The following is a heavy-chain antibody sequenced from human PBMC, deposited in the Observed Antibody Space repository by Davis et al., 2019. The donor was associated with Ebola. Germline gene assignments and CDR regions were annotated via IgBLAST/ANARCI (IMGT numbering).Heavy chain of an antibody. CDR3: SAWVIGYCTTYSCYTSYNWFDP. Sequence: AASVKVSCKASGFTFSSSAVQWVRQARGQRLEWIGWIVIGSGHTNYAQKFQERVTITRDMSTNTVYMVLTSLRSEDTAVYYCSAWVIGYCTTYSCYTSYNWFDPWGQGSLVTVSS. CDR1: GFTFSSSA. V-gene: IGHV1-58*01. D-gene: IGHD2-2*01. J-gene: IGHJ5*02. CDR2: IVIGSGHT.